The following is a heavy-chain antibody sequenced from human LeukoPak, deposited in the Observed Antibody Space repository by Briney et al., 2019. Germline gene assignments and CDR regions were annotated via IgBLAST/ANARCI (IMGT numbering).Heavy chain of an antibody. CDR1: GFTFSSYA. Sequence: PGGSLRLSCAASGFTFSSYAMSWVRQAPGKGLEWVSAISGSGGSTYYADSVKGRFTTSRDNSKNTLYLQMNSLRAEDTAVYYCAKDVYHDFWSGYYPYYFDYWGQGTLVTVSS. V-gene: IGHV3-23*01. CDR3: AKDVYHDFWSGYYPYYFDY. CDR2: ISGSGGST. J-gene: IGHJ4*02. D-gene: IGHD3-3*01.